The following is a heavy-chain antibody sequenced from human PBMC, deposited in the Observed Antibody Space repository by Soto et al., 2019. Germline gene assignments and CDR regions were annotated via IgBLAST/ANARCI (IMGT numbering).Heavy chain of an antibody. CDR1: GYTFTSYG. V-gene: IGHV1-18*01. D-gene: IGHD3-22*01. Sequence: GASVKVSCKASGYTFTSYGISWVRQAPGQGLEWMGWISAYNGNTNYAQKLQGRVTMTTDTSTSTAYMELRSLRSDDTAVYYCARDDSSGYSPRSYYYGMDVWGQGTTVTVSS. CDR2: ISAYNGNT. J-gene: IGHJ6*02. CDR3: ARDDSSGYSPRSYYYGMDV.